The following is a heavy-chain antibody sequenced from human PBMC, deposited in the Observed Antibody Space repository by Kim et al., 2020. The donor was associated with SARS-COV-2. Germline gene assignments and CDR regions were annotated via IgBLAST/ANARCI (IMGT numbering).Heavy chain of an antibody. D-gene: IGHD6-13*01. J-gene: IGHJ4*02. V-gene: IGHV5-51*01. CDR3: ARTKSSSWYPDY. Sequence: RYSQSVQGKVTIAADKSISPAYLQWSSLKASDTAMYYCARTKSSSWYPDYWGQGTLVTVSS.